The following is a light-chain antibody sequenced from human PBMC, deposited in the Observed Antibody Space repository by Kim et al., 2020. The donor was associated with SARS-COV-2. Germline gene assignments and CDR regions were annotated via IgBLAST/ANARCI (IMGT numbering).Light chain of an antibody. CDR3: NSRDSSGDHVV. Sequence: SELTQDPAVSVALGQTVRLTCQGDSLRNYYATWYQQRPGQAPVLVLYGKYNRPSGIPDRFSGSASGNTASLTITGAQAEDEADYYCNSRDSSGDHVVFGGGTKLTVL. V-gene: IGLV3-19*01. CDR1: SLRNYY. CDR2: GKY. J-gene: IGLJ3*02.